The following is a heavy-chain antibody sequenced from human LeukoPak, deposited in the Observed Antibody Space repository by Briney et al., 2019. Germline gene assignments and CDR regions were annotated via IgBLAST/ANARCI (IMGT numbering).Heavy chain of an antibody. CDR2: INHSGST. CDR3: ASIGDYGGY. J-gene: IGHJ4*02. D-gene: IGHD4-17*01. V-gene: IGHV4-34*01. Sequence: KPSETLSLTCAVYGGSFIGYYWSWIRQPPGKGLEWIGEINHSGSTNYNPSLKSRVTISVDTSKNQFSLKLSSVTAADTAVYYCASIGDYGGYWGQGTLVTVSS. CDR1: GGSFIGYY.